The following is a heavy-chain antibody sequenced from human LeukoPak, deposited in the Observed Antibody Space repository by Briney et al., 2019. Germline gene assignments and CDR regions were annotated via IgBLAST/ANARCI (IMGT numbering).Heavy chain of an antibody. CDR3: ARDIFYDNSGRHSDY. J-gene: IGHJ4*02. D-gene: IGHD3-22*01. V-gene: IGHV3-66*01. Sequence: GSLRLSCAVSGLTVSSSYMTWVRQAPGKGLEWVSVIYSGGSTYYTDSVKGRFTISRDNSKNTLYLQMNSLRAEDTAVYYCARDIFYDNSGRHSDYWGQGTLVTVSS. CDR1: GLTVSSSY. CDR2: IYSGGST.